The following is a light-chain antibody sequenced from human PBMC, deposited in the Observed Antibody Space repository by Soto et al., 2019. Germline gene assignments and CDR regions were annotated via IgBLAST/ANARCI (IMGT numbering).Light chain of an antibody. J-gene: IGKJ2*01. CDR3: QQYENVPT. CDR1: QDISTF. V-gene: IGKV1-33*01. CDR2: DAS. Sequence: DIPLTQSPSSLSASIGDSVTITCQASQDISTFLNWYHRRPGKAPKLLITDASTLQTGVPPRFRGTGAGTDFSFTISRLQPEDFGEYFCQQYENVPTFGQGTKVKIK.